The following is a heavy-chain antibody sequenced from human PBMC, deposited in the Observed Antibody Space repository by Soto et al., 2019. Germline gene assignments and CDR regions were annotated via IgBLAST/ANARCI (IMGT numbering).Heavy chain of an antibody. CDR1: GFTFSSYA. CDR2: ISGSGGST. V-gene: IGHV3-23*01. Sequence: EVQLLESGGGLVQPGGSLKLSCAASGFTFSSYAMSRVRQAPGKGLEWVSAISGSGGSTYYADSVKGRFTISRDNSKNTLYLQMNSLRAEDTAVYYCGFYGDYRGYWGQGTLVTVSS. D-gene: IGHD4-17*01. CDR3: GFYGDYRGY. J-gene: IGHJ4*02.